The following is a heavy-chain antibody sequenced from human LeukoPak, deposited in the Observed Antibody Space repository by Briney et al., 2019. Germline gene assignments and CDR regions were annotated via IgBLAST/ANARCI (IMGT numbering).Heavy chain of an antibody. V-gene: IGHV3-30*03. Sequence: GGSLRLSCAASGFTVSGYGMHWVRQAPGKGLEWVAVISYDGSNKYYADSVKGRFTISRDNSKNTLYLQMNSLRAEDTAVYYCASLAPARPVDYWGQGTLVTVSS. D-gene: IGHD6-6*01. CDR3: ASLAPARPVDY. CDR2: ISYDGSNK. J-gene: IGHJ4*02. CDR1: GFTVSGYG.